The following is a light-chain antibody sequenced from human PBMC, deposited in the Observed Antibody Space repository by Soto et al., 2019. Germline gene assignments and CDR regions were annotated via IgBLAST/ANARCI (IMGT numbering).Light chain of an antibody. CDR1: SSNIGRNS. V-gene: IGLV1-47*01. CDR3: AAWDDSLSVVS. J-gene: IGLJ2*01. CDR2: SNG. Sequence: QSVLTQPPSTSGTPGQRVTISCSGSSSNIGRNSVFWYQQLPGAAPKVLIYSNGQRPSGVPDRFSASKSGTSASLAISGLRSEDEADYYCAAWDDSLSVVSFGGGTKLTVL.